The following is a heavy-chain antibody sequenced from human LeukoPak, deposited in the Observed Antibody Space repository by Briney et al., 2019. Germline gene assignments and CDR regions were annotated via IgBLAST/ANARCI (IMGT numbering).Heavy chain of an antibody. Sequence: GGSLRLSCAASGFTFSSYAMSWVRQAPGKGLEWVAIISYDGNNKYYADSVKGRFTISRDNSKKTLYLQMNSVRAEDTAVYYCAKDLRTTDHDACDIWGQGTMVTVSS. CDR3: AKDLRTTDHDACDI. D-gene: IGHD4-17*01. CDR2: ISYDGNNK. CDR1: GFTFSSYA. V-gene: IGHV3-30*18. J-gene: IGHJ3*02.